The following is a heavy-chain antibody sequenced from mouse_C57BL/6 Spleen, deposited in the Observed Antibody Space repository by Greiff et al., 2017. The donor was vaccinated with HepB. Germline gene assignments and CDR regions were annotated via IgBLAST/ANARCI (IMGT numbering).Heavy chain of an antibody. CDR1: GYTFTSYW. Sequence: QVQLKQPGAELVMPGASVKLSCKASGYTFTSYWMHWVKQRPGQGLEWIGEIDPSDSYTNYNQKFKGKSTLTVDKSSSTAYMQLSSLTSEDSAVYYWARKTGNFDYWGQGTTLTVSS. V-gene: IGHV1-69*01. D-gene: IGHD4-1*01. J-gene: IGHJ2*01. CDR2: IDPSDSYT. CDR3: ARKTGNFDY.